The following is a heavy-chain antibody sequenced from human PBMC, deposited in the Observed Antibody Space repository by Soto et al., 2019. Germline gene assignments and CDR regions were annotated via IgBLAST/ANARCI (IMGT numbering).Heavy chain of an antibody. CDR3: ARGPTYSSFDY. CDR2: ISYDGSNT. V-gene: IGHV3-33*08. CDR1: GVSFNSYD. J-gene: IGHJ4*02. D-gene: IGHD4-4*01. Sequence: TGGSLRLSCAASGVSFNSYDMHWVRQAPGKGPEWVAIISYDGSNTYYSDSVRGRFTISRDTSKNQFSLKLSSVTAADTAVYYCARGPTYSSFDYWGQGTLVTVSS.